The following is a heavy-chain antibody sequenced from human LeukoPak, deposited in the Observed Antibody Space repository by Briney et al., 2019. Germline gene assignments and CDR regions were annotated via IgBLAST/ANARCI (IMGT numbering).Heavy chain of an antibody. CDR1: GGSISSSSW. Sequence: PSGTLSLTCAVSGGSISSSSWWSWVRQPPGKGLEWIGEIYHSGSTNYNPSLKSRVTISVDKSKNQFSLKLSSVTAADTAVYYCARAFYSSSWFLDYWGQGTLVTVSS. V-gene: IGHV4-4*02. D-gene: IGHD6-13*01. CDR2: IYHSGST. J-gene: IGHJ4*02. CDR3: ARAFYSSSWFLDY.